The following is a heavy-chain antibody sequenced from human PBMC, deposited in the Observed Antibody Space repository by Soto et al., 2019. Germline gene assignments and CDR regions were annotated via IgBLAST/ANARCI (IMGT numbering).Heavy chain of an antibody. D-gene: IGHD6-13*01. J-gene: IGHJ4*02. CDR3: ARAQGSSSWYGFAY. Sequence: QVTLKESGPVLVKPTETLTLTCTVSGFSLSNARMGVSWIRQPPGKALEWLAHIFSNDDKSYSTSLKSRLTISKDTSKSQVGHAMTNMDPVDTATYYCARAQGSSSWYGFAYWGRGTLVTVSS. V-gene: IGHV2-26*01. CDR1: GFSLSNARMG. CDR2: IFSNDDK.